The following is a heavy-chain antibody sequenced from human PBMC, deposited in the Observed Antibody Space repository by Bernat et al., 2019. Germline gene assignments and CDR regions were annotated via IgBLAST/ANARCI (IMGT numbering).Heavy chain of an antibody. CDR1: GFTFSSYG. CDR2: ISYDGSTK. J-gene: IGHJ4*02. Sequence: QVQLVESGGGVVQPGRSLRLSCAASGFTFSSYGMHWVRQAPGKGLEWVAVISYDGSTKYYADSVKGRFTISRDNSKNTLYLQMNSLRAEDTAVYYCAKVSSSSYFDYWGQGTLVTVSS. CDR3: AKVSSSSYFDY. V-gene: IGHV3-30*18. D-gene: IGHD6-6*01.